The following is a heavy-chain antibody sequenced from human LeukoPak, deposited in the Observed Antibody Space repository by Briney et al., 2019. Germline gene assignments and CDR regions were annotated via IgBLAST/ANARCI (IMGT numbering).Heavy chain of an antibody. D-gene: IGHD3-22*01. V-gene: IGHV4-38-2*01. CDR2: IYHSGST. CDR1: GYSISSGYY. Sequence: PSETLSLTCAVSGYSISSGYYWGLIRQPPGKGLEWIGSIYHSGSTYYNPSLKSRVTISVDTSKNQFSLKLSSVTAADTAVYYCARRPDSSGYQYYFDYWGQGTLVTVSS. CDR3: ARRPDSSGYQYYFDY. J-gene: IGHJ4*02.